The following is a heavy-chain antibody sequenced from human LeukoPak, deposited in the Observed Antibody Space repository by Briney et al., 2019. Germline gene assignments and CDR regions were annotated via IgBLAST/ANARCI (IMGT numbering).Heavy chain of an antibody. J-gene: IGHJ4*02. CDR3: ARAWSGYSFGYYY. V-gene: IGHV3-48*01. D-gene: IGHD5-18*01. Sequence: PGGSLRLSCAASGFVFSNYNMNWVRQAPGKGLEWVSYLSSSGGTVYYADSVKGRFTVSRDNARNSLYLQMNSLRAEDTAVYYCARAWSGYSFGYYYWGQGTLVTVSS. CDR1: GFVFSNYN. CDR2: LSSSGGTV.